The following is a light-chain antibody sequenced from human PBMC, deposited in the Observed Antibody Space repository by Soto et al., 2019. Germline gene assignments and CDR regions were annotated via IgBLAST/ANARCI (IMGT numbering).Light chain of an antibody. CDR3: QQYDTSPVT. CDR1: QSISGSH. J-gene: IGKJ3*01. Sequence: EIVLTQSPGTLSLSPGERATLSCRASQSISGSHLAWYQQRPGQAPRLXIYGASSRATGIPDRFSGSGSGTEFTLTISRLEPEDFDVYFCQQYDTSPVTFGPGTKVDI. CDR2: GAS. V-gene: IGKV3-20*01.